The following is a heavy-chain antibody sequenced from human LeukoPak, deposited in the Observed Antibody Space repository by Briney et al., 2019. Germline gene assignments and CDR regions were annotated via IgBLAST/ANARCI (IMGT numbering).Heavy chain of an antibody. V-gene: IGHV4-59*12. CDR2: IYYSGST. CDR3: ARGLYYYDSSGYPREYYFDY. CDR1: GGSISSYY. D-gene: IGHD3-22*01. J-gene: IGHJ4*02. Sequence: SETLSLTCTVSGGSISSYYWSWIRQTPGKGLEWIGYIYYSGSTNYNPSLKSRVTISVDTSKNQFSLKLSSVTAADTAVFYCARGLYYYDSSGYPREYYFDYWGQGTLVTVSS.